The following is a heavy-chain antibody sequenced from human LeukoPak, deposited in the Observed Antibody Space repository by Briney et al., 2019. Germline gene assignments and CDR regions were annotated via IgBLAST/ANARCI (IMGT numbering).Heavy chain of an antibody. V-gene: IGHV3-23*01. D-gene: IGHD3-22*01. CDR1: GFTSSSYG. Sequence: GGTLSLSCAASGFTSSSYGMNWVRQAQGKGLDRVSGISGSGGTTYYADSVKGRFTIPRDNSKNSLSLQVSSLRAEDTAVYYCAKTNGYYSDWGQGTLVTVSS. J-gene: IGHJ4*02. CDR2: ISGSGGTT. CDR3: AKTNGYYSD.